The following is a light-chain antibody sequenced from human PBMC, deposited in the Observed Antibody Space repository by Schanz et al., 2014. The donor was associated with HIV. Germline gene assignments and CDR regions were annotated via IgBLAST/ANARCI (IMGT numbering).Light chain of an antibody. Sequence: QSVLTQPPSESGTPGQRVTMSCSGSRSNIGSNTVNWYQQLPGTAPKVLIYSNDQRPSGVPDRFFGSRSGTSASLDITGLQSEDEADYYCAAWDDSLKNWVFGGGTKVTVL. J-gene: IGLJ3*02. CDR3: AAWDDSLKNWV. CDR1: RSNIGSNT. V-gene: IGLV1-44*01. CDR2: SND.